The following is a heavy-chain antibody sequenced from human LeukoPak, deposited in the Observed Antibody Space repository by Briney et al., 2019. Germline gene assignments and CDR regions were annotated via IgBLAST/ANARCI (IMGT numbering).Heavy chain of an antibody. CDR3: ARLTGTTHLDY. Sequence: SETLSLTCTVSGGSISSSSYYWGWVRQPPGKGLEWIATIHYSGSTYYNPSLKSRVTISVDTSKNQFSLKLSSVTAADTAVYYCARLTGTTHLDYWGQGTLVTVSS. CDR2: IHYSGST. D-gene: IGHD1-20*01. J-gene: IGHJ4*02. CDR1: GGSISSSSYY. V-gene: IGHV4-39*01.